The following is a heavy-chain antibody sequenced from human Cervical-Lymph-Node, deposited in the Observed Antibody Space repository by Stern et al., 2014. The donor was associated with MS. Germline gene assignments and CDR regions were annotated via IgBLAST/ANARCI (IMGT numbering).Heavy chain of an antibody. J-gene: IGHJ4*02. D-gene: IGHD3-22*01. Sequence: QVQLVESGAEVKKAGASVKVSCKASGYTFTSYHMHWVRQAPGQGLEWMGVISPMDGSTNYAQKFQGRVTMTRDTSTSTFYMDLTSLKSEDTAVYYCARGRYYYSSGGFSPYHLDHWGQGTLVTVSS. CDR1: GYTFTSYH. CDR2: ISPMDGST. V-gene: IGHV1-46*01. CDR3: ARGRYYYSSGGFSPYHLDH.